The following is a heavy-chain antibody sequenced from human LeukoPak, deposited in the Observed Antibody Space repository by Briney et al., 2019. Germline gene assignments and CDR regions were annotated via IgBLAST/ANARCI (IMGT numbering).Heavy chain of an antibody. CDR3: AKEGLRYFDWLSPFDY. CDR1: GFTFSDYS. V-gene: IGHV3-23*01. J-gene: IGHJ4*02. CDR2: ISGSGGST. D-gene: IGHD3-9*01. Sequence: GGSLRLSCAASGFTFSDYSMNWVRQAPGKGLEWVSAISGSGGSTYYADSVKGRFTISRDNSKNTLYLQMNSLRAEDTAVYYCAKEGLRYFDWLSPFDYWGQGTLVTVSS.